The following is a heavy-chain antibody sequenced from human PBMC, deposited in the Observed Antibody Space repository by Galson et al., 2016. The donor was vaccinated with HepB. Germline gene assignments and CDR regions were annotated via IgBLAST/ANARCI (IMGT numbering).Heavy chain of an antibody. V-gene: IGHV3-74*01. CDR3: ATTPGCPRCHFDS. CDR1: GFTFSSYW. CDR2: ISTDGSST. Sequence: SLRLSCATSGFTFSSYWMPWVRQAPGKGLMWVSRISTDGSSTSYAGSVKGRFTISRGNAQNTLYLQVNSLRAEDTAVYYCATTPGCPRCHFDSWGQGTLVTVSS. J-gene: IGHJ4*02. D-gene: IGHD4-23*01.